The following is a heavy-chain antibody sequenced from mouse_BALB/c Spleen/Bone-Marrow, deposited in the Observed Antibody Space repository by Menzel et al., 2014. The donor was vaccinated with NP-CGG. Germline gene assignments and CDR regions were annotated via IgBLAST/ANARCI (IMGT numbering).Heavy chain of an antibody. J-gene: IGHJ1*03. CDR2: IAPGSGGK. D-gene: IGHD2-14*01. V-gene: IGHV1S41*01. Sequence: DLVKPGASVKLCCKASVFTFTSYWINWIKQRPGQGLEWIGRIAPGSGGKYYNKMFKDKATLTVDTSSSTAYIQLSSLSSEDSAVYCCAREDYRYGVWYIDLRPTATPVTVTS. CDR3: AREDYRYGVWYIDL. CDR1: VFTFTSYW.